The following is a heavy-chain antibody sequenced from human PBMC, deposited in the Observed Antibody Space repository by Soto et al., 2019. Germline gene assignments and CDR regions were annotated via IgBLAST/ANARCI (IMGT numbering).Heavy chain of an antibody. D-gene: IGHD2-15*01. Sequence: ASVKVSCKASGYTFTSYGISWVRQAPGQGLEWMGWISAYNGNTSYAQKLQGRVTMTTDTSTSTAYMELRSLRSDDTAVYYCARGGTGYCSGGSCYLGWFDPWGQGTLVTVSS. V-gene: IGHV1-18*01. J-gene: IGHJ5*02. CDR2: ISAYNGNT. CDR3: ARGGTGYCSGGSCYLGWFDP. CDR1: GYTFTSYG.